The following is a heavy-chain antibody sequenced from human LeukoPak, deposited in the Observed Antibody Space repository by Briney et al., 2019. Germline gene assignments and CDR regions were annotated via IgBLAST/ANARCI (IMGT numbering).Heavy chain of an antibody. J-gene: IGHJ6*03. V-gene: IGHV3-7*01. D-gene: IGHD2-15*01. CDR2: IKQDGSEK. CDR1: GFTFSSYW. Sequence: GGSLRLSCAASGFTFSSYWMSWVRQAPGKGLEWVANIKQDGSEKYYVDSVKGRFTISRDNAKNSLYLQMNSLRAEDTAVYYCARDWLGYCSGGSCYYYYMDVWGKGTTVTVSS. CDR3: ARDWLGYCSGGSCYYYYMDV.